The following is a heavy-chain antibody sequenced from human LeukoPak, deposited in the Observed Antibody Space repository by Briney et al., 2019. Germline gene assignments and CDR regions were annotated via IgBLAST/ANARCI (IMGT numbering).Heavy chain of an antibody. J-gene: IGHJ4*02. CDR2: IYPGDSDT. Sequence: SGASLQISGKGSGYIFTSYWIGWVRQLPGKGLEWMGIIYPGDSDTRYSPSFQGQVTISADKSISTAYLQWSSLKASDTAMYYCARHRSYYDILTGYLDYWGQGTLVTVSS. D-gene: IGHD3-9*01. CDR1: GYIFTSYW. CDR3: ARHRSYYDILTGYLDY. V-gene: IGHV5-51*01.